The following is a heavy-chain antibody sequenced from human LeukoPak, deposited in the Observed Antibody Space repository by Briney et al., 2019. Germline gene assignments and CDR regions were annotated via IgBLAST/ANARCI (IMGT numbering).Heavy chain of an antibody. D-gene: IGHD3-9*01. CDR2: ILGSGGST. J-gene: IGHJ4*02. CDR3: AKWGDYDVLTGYSVPDY. Sequence: GGSLRLACAASGFTFSNYAMSWGRQAPGKWLEWVSAILGSGGSTYYADSVKGRFTVSRDNSKSTLHLQMNSLRAEDTALYYCAKWGDYDVLTGYSVPDYWGQGPLVTVSS. V-gene: IGHV3-23*01. CDR1: GFTFSNYA.